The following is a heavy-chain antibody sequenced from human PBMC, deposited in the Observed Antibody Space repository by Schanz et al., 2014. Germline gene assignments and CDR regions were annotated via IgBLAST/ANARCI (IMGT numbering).Heavy chain of an antibody. V-gene: IGHV1-46*03. CDR3: ARDGEAAAGCDY. D-gene: IGHD6-13*01. CDR1: GYPFTNYY. Sequence: QVQLVQSGAEVKKPGASVKLSCRASGYPFTNYYMHWVRQAPGQGLEWMGIINPSGGSTSYAQKFQGRVTMARDTSTSTVYMELSSLRSEDTAVYYCARDGEAAAGCDYWGQGTLVAVSS. CDR2: INPSGGST. J-gene: IGHJ4*02.